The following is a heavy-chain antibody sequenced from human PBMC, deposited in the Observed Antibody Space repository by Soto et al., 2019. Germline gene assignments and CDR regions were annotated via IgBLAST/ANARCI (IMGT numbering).Heavy chain of an antibody. J-gene: IGHJ4*02. D-gene: IGHD4-17*01. Sequence: SETLSLTCTVSGGSISSGDYYWSWIRQPPGKGLEWIGYIYYSGSTYYNPSLKSRVTISVDTSKNQFSLKLRSVTAADTAVYYCARIYGGYYFDYWGQGTLVTVSS. CDR1: GGSISSGDYY. CDR3: ARIYGGYYFDY. V-gene: IGHV4-30-4*01. CDR2: IYYSGST.